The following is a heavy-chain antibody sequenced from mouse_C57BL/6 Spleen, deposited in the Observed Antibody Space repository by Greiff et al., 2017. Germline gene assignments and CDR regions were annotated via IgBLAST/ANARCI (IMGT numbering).Heavy chain of an antibody. V-gene: IGHV7-1*02. J-gene: IGHJ3*01. D-gene: IGHD2-4*01. Sequence: EVMLVESGGGLVQPGGSLRLSCATSGFTFSDFYMEWVRQPPGKRLEWIAASRNKANDYTTEHSASGKGRFIVSRDTSPNILYLQMNALSAEVTAIYCYARDADYDWFAYWGQGTLVTVSA. CDR3: ARDADYDWFAY. CDR2: SRNKANDYTT. CDR1: GFTFSDFY.